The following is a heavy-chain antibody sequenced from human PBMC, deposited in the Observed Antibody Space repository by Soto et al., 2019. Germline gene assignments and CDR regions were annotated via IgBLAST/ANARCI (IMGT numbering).Heavy chain of an antibody. J-gene: IGHJ1*01. V-gene: IGHV4-39*02. Sequence: PSETLSLTCDVSGDSISSSTYYCGWIRQPPGKGLEWLASIYYSGAAYYNPSLRSRVSISVHPSNNRFSLALTSLTAADTAVYFCARLAYSGYFQTWGQGSLVTVSS. CDR1: GDSISSSTYY. CDR3: ARLAYSGYFQT. CDR2: IYYSGAA. D-gene: IGHD2-21*01.